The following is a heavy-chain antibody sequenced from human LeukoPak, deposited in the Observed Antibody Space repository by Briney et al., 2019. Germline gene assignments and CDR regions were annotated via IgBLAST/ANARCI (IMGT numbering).Heavy chain of an antibody. CDR2: INHSGST. D-gene: IGHD6-19*01. CDR3: ARGRTRIAVAGTRGGDY. J-gene: IGHJ4*02. CDR1: GGSFSGYY. Sequence: PSETLSLTCAVYGGSFSGYYWSWIRQPPGEGLEWIGEINHSGSTSYNPSLKSRVTISVDTSKNQFSLKLSSVTAADTAVYYCARGRTRIAVAGTRGGDYWGQGTLVTVSS. V-gene: IGHV4-34*01.